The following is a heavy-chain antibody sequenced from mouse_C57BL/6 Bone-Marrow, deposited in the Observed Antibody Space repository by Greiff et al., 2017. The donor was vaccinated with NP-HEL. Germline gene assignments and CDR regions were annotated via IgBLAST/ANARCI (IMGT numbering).Heavy chain of an antibody. CDR3: TSLMYYYGSSYFDY. J-gene: IGHJ2*01. D-gene: IGHD1-1*01. Sequence: VKLMESGAELVRPGASVTLSCKASGYTFTDYEMHWVKQTPVHGLEWIGAIDPETGGTAYNQKFKGKAILTADKSSSTAYMELRSLTSEDSAVYYCTSLMYYYGSSYFDYWGQGTTLTVSS. V-gene: IGHV1-15*01. CDR1: GYTFTDYE. CDR2: IDPETGGT.